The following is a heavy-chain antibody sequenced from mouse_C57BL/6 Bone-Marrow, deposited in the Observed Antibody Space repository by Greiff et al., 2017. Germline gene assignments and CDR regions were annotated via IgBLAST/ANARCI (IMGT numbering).Heavy chain of an antibody. CDR2: IYPGDGGT. J-gene: IGHJ4*01. CDR3: ARVTTVVATDYAMDY. D-gene: IGHD1-1*01. CDR1: GYAFSSSW. V-gene: IGHV1-82*01. Sequence: QVQLQQSGPELVKPGASVKISCKASGYAFSSSWMNWVKQRPGKGLEWIGRIYPGDGGTNYNGKFKGKATLTVDKSSSTAYMQLSSLTSEDSAVXFCARVTTVVATDYAMDYWGQGTSVTVSS.